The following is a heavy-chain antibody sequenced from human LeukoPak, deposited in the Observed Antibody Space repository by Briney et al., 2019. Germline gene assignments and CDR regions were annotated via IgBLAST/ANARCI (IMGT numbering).Heavy chain of an antibody. CDR2: IYYSGSA. J-gene: IGHJ4*02. CDR3: ARRIDYFDY. Sequence: SETLSLTCTVSGGSVSSGSYYWSWIRQPPGKGLEWIGYIYYSGSAKYNPSLKSRVTISVDTSKNQFSLKLTSVTAADTAVYYCARRIDYFDYWGQGTLVTVSS. CDR1: GGSVSSGSYY. D-gene: IGHD2/OR15-2a*01. V-gene: IGHV4-61*01.